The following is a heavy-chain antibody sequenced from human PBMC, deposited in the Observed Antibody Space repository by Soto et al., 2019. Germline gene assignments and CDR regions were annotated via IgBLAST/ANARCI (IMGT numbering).Heavy chain of an antibody. CDR3: AKDTTANVLRFLEWLLFFDY. CDR1: GFTFSSYA. J-gene: IGHJ4*02. CDR2: ISGSGGST. Sequence: GGSLRLSCAASGFTFSSYAMSWVRQALGKGLEWVSAISGSGGSTYYADSVKGRFTISRDNSKNTLYLQMNSLRAEDTAVYYYAKDTTANVLRFLEWLLFFDYWCQGTLVTVSS. V-gene: IGHV3-23*01. D-gene: IGHD3-3*01.